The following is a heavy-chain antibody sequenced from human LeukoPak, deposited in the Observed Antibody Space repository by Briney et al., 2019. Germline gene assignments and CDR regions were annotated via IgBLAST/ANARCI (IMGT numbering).Heavy chain of an antibody. D-gene: IGHD1-1*01. J-gene: IGHJ4*02. CDR3: TRDVGTTGTTLFDY. CDR1: GFTFSNAW. CDR2: IKSKTDGGTT. V-gene: IGHV3-15*01. Sequence: GGSLRLSCAASGFTFSNAWMSWVRQAPGKGLEWVGRIKSKTDGGTTDYAAAVKGRFTISRDDSKNTLYLQMNSLKTEDTAVYYCTRDVGTTGTTLFDYWGQGTLVTVSS.